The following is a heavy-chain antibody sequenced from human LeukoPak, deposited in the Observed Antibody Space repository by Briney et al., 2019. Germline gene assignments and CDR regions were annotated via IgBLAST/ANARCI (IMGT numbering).Heavy chain of an antibody. V-gene: IGHV3-23*01. J-gene: IGHJ3*01. D-gene: IGHD6-13*01. Sequence: PGGSLRLSCAASGFPFSNYAMSWVRQAPGKGLEWVSAITGSGGGTYYADSVKGRFTISRDNSKNTLYLQMNSLRAEDTAIYYCAKGDLSAAAPRAFDFWGQGTMVTVSS. CDR3: AKGDLSAAAPRAFDF. CDR2: ITGSGGGT. CDR1: GFPFSNYA.